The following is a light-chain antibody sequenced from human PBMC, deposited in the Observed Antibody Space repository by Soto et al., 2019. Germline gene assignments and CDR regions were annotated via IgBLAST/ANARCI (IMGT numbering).Light chain of an antibody. CDR3: QQYESLPLN. CDR2: DAS. CDR1: QGISSW. Sequence: DIQMTQSPSSVSASVGYRVTITCRASQGISSWLAWYQQKPGKAPKLLIYDASDLETGVPSRFSGSGSGAGFTFTISSLQPEDFATYYCQQYESLPLNFGQGTRLEIK. V-gene: IGKV1-33*01. J-gene: IGKJ5*01.